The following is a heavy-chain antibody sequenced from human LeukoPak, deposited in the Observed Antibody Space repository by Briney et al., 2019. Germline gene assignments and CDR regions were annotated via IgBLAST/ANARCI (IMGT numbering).Heavy chain of an antibody. D-gene: IGHD6-13*01. CDR1: GFTVSTNY. J-gene: IGHJ4*02. Sequence: GGSLRLSCVVSGFTVSTNYMNWVRQAPGKGLEWVSVIPSGGSTYYADSVKGRFTISRDNSKNTLYLEMNSLRVEDTAVYYCARGPYSGLYYFDYWGQGTLVTVSS. CDR2: IPSGGST. CDR3: ARGPYSGLYYFDY. V-gene: IGHV3-53*01.